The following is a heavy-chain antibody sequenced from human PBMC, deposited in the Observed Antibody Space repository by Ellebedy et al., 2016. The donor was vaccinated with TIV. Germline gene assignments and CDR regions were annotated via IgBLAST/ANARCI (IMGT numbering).Heavy chain of an antibody. CDR3: ARGDSTFYVYSGSSDFDY. J-gene: IGHJ4*02. V-gene: IGHV1-46*01. CDR1: GYTFTSYY. Sequence: AASVKVSCKASGYTFTSYYMHWVRHAPGQGLDWMGIINTSGGSTSYPQKFQGRVTMTRDTSTSTVYMELSSLRSEDTAVYYCARGDSTFYVYSGSSDFDYWGQGTLVTVSS. D-gene: IGHD1-26*01. CDR2: INTSGGST.